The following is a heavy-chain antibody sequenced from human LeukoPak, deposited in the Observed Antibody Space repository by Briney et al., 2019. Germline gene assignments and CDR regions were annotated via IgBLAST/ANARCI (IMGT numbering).Heavy chain of an antibody. V-gene: IGHV3-7*01. CDR2: IKQDGSEK. Sequence: GGSLRPSCAASGFTFSSYWMSWVRQAPGKGLEWVANIKQDGSEKYYVDSVKGRFTISRDNAKNSLYLQMNSLRAEDTAVYYCAREWGTTGTSEPDYWGQGTLVTVSS. J-gene: IGHJ4*02. D-gene: IGHD1-1*01. CDR3: AREWGTTGTSEPDY. CDR1: GFTFSSYW.